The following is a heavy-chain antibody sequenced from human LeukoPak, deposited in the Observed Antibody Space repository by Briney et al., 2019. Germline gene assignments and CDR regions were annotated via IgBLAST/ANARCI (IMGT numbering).Heavy chain of an antibody. V-gene: IGHV1-2*02. Sequence: ASVKVSCKASGYTFTGHYIHWVRQAPGQGLEWMGWINPNNGGTSYAQKFQGRVSLTRDTSISTAYMEVSRLTSDDTALYYCARDRVPFYSSTFKDYYLQYGLDVWGQGTTVTVSS. D-gene: IGHD6-13*01. CDR2: INPNNGGT. J-gene: IGHJ6*02. CDR3: ARDRVPFYSSTFKDYYLQYGLDV. CDR1: GYTFTGHY.